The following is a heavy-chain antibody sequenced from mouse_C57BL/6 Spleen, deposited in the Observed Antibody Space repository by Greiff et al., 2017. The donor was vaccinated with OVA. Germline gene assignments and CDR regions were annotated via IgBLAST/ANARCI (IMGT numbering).Heavy chain of an antibody. CDR2: INPNNGGT. Sequence: EVQLQQSGPELVKPGASVKISCKASGYTFTDYYMNWVKQSHGQSLEWIGDINPNNGGTSYNQKFKGKATLTVDKSSSTAYMELRSLTSEDSAVYDCARWSLKGGYYAMDYWGQGTSVTVSS. V-gene: IGHV1-26*01. CDR1: GYTFTDYY. J-gene: IGHJ4*01. CDR3: ARWSLKGGYYAMDY.